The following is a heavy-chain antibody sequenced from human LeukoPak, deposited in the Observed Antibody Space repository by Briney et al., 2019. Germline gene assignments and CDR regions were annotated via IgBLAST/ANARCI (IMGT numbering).Heavy chain of an antibody. CDR3: TADLEVSSGTNPDS. V-gene: IGHV3-66*01. CDR2: IYSGGST. CDR1: GFTVSSNY. D-gene: IGHD4/OR15-4a*01. Sequence: PGGSLRLSCAASGFTVSSNYMSWVRQAPGKGLEWVSVIYSGGSTYYADSVKGRFTISKDDSTNTLYPHMNSLRFEDTAVYYCTADLEVSSGTNPDSWGQGTLVTVSS. J-gene: IGHJ4*02.